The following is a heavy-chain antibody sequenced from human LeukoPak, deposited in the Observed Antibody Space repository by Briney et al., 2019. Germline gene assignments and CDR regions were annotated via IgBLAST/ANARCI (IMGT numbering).Heavy chain of an antibody. Sequence: GGSLRLSCAASGFTFSSYGMHWVRQAPGKGLEWVAFIRYDGSNKYYADSVKGRFTISRDNSKNTLYLQMNSLRAEDTAVYYCAKDVVPGPEGSSGLGSWGQGTLVTVSS. J-gene: IGHJ5*02. D-gene: IGHD6-6*01. CDR1: GFTFSSYG. CDR2: IRYDGSNK. V-gene: IGHV3-30*02. CDR3: AKDVVPGPEGSSGLGS.